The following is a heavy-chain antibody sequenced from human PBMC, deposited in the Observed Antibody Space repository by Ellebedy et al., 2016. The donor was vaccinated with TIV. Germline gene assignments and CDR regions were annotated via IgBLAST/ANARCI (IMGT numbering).Heavy chain of an antibody. V-gene: IGHV3-21*04. CDR1: GSTFRSYG. Sequence: GESLKISCEASGSTFRSYGMSWVRQAPGKGLEWVPSISTTDGTHYADSVKGRFTISRDNAKNSLYLQMSSLRAEDTAVYYCARPYCSYTNCVLWGQGTTVTVSS. CDR2: ISTTDGT. J-gene: IGHJ6*02. CDR3: ARPYCSYTNCVL. D-gene: IGHD2-15*01.